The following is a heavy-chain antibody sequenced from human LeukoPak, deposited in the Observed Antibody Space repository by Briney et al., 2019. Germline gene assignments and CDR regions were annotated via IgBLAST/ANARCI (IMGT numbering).Heavy chain of an antibody. CDR2: NDWDDDK. J-gene: IGHJ4*02. Sequence: SGPTLVHPTQALTLTCTFSGFSLRTRAMRVSWIRQPPVKALEWLALNDWDDDKFFSTSLKTRLTISKDTSKNQVVLTMTNMDPVDTATYYCARQGYYDSSGHYYLDYWGQGTLVTVSS. CDR1: GFSLRTRAMR. V-gene: IGHV2-70*04. D-gene: IGHD3-22*01. CDR3: ARQGYYDSSGHYYLDY.